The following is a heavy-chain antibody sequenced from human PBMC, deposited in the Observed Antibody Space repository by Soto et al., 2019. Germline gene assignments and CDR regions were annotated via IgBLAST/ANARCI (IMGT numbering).Heavy chain of an antibody. J-gene: IGHJ4*02. CDR1: GFTFSSYG. D-gene: IGHD6-19*01. CDR2: IWYDGSNK. CDR3: ARDYPYSSGWLFDN. Sequence: GGSLRLSCAASGFTFSSYGMHWVRQAPCKGLEWVAVIWYDGSNKYYADSVKGRFTISRDNSKNTRYLQMNSLRDEDTAVYYCARDYPYSSGWLFDNRGKGTLVTVSS. V-gene: IGHV3-33*01.